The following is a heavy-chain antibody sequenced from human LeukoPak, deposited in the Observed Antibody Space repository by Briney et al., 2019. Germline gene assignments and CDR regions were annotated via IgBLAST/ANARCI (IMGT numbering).Heavy chain of an antibody. D-gene: IGHD4-17*01. J-gene: IGHJ4*02. CDR3: ARDWFDGDYDRFDY. CDR1: GFTFSSYW. Sequence: GGSLRLSCAVSGFTFSSYWMSWLRQAPGKGLEWVANINQDGSQKFSVDSVKGRFTISRDNAKNSLSLQMNSLRVEDTAVYYCARDWFDGDYDRFDYWGQGTLVTVSS. V-gene: IGHV3-7*03. CDR2: INQDGSQK.